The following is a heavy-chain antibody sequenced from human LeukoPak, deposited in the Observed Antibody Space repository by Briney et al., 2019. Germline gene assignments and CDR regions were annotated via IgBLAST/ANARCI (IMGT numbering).Heavy chain of an antibody. CDR2: ISTTSGNI. CDR1: GFTFSSYS. V-gene: IGHV3-21*01. CDR3: ARRAPSHDFDD. Sequence: PGGSLRLSCAASGFTFSSYSMNWVRQAPGKGLEWVAAISTTSGNIYYADSVRGRFTISRDNAKNSLYLQMNSLRVEDTALYYCARRAPSHDFDDWGQGTLVTVSS. J-gene: IGHJ4*02.